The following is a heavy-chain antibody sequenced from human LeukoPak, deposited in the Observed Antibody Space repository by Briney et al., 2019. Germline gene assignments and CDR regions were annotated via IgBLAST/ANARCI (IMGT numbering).Heavy chain of an antibody. V-gene: IGHV4-39*01. CDR2: LYYSGST. CDR3: ARGVITMIVVAPFDY. D-gene: IGHD3-22*01. Sequence: PSETPSLTCTVSGDSISSSSHYWGWIRQPPGKGPEWIGTLYYSGSTYYNPSLKSRVTISVDTSKNQFSLKLSSVTAADTAVYYCARGVITMIVVAPFDYWGQGTLVTVSS. CDR1: GDSISSSSHY. J-gene: IGHJ4*02.